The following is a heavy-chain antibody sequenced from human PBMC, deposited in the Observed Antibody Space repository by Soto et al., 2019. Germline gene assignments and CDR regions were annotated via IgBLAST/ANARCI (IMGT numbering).Heavy chain of an antibody. Sequence: SETLSLTCAVSGGSISSCGYSWSWIRQPPGKGLEWIGYIYHSGSTYYNPSLKSRVTISVDRSKNQFPLKLSSVTAADTAVYYCARGQVVAAQHWGQGTLVTVSS. D-gene: IGHD2-15*01. CDR2: IYHSGST. V-gene: IGHV4-30-2*01. CDR1: GGSISSCGYS. CDR3: ARGQVVAAQH. J-gene: IGHJ4*02.